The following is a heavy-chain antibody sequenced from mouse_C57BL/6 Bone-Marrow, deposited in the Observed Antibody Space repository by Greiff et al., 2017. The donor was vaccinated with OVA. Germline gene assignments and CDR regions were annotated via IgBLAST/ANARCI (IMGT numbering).Heavy chain of an antibody. Sequence: EVKLVESGGGLVKPGGSLKLSCAASGFTFSDYGMHWVRQAPEKGLEWVAYISSGSSTIYYADTVKGRFTISRDNAKNTLFLQMTSLRSEDTAMYYCARVGITTVVERFDYWGQGTTLTVSS. D-gene: IGHD1-1*01. J-gene: IGHJ2*01. CDR2: ISSGSSTI. CDR1: GFTFSDYG. CDR3: ARVGITTVVERFDY. V-gene: IGHV5-17*01.